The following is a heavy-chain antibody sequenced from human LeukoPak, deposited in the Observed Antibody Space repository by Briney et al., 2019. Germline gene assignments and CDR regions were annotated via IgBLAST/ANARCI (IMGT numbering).Heavy chain of an antibody. CDR3: ARGRGSYYKFDY. CDR2: ISSSSSYI. Sequence: PGGSLRLSCAASGFTFSSYSMNWVRQAPGKGLEWVSSISSSSSYIYYADSVKGRFTISRDNAKNSLYLQMNSLRAEDTAVYYCARGRGSYYKFDYWGQGTLVTVSS. CDR1: GFTFSSYS. D-gene: IGHD1-26*01. V-gene: IGHV3-21*01. J-gene: IGHJ4*02.